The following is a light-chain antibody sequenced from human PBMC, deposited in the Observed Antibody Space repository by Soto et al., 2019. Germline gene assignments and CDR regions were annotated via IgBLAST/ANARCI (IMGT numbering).Light chain of an antibody. CDR1: QTISSW. Sequence: DIQLIQSPSFLSASVGDRVTITCRASQTISSWLAWYQQKPGKAPKLLIYKASTLKSGVPSRFSGSGSGTEFTLTISSLQPDDFATYYCQHYNSYSEAFGQGTKVDNK. J-gene: IGKJ1*01. V-gene: IGKV1-5*03. CDR3: QHYNSYSEA. CDR2: KAS.